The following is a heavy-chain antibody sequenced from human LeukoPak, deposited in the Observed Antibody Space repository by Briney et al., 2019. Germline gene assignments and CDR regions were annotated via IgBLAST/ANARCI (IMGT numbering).Heavy chain of an antibody. J-gene: IGHJ4*02. CDR2: INRSGSI. CDR3: TATPYRDGPLNY. D-gene: IGHD5-24*01. CDR1: GGSFNTYY. Sequence: SETLSLTCTVYGGSFNTYYWTWIRQPPGKGLEWIGEINRSGSINYNPSLESRVTMSEDRSQNQHSLKLTSVTAADTALYYCTATPYRDGPLNYWGQGTLVTVSS. V-gene: IGHV4-34*01.